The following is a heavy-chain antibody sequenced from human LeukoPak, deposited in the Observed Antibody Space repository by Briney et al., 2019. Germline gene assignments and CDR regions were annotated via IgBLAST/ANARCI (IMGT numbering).Heavy chain of an antibody. D-gene: IGHD4-17*01. CDR2: ISWNSGSI. Sequence: GGSLRLSCASSGFTFSTYVMNWVRQTRGKGLEWVSGISWNSGSIGYADSVKGRFTISRDNAKNSLYLQMNSLRAEDMALYYCAKSKTVTTEFDHWGQGTLVTVSS. CDR3: AKSKTVTTEFDH. CDR1: GFTFSTYV. J-gene: IGHJ4*02. V-gene: IGHV3-9*03.